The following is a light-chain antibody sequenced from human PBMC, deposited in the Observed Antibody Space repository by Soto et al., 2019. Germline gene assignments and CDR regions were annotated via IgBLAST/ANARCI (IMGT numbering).Light chain of an antibody. CDR1: QSVSSN. V-gene: IGKV3-15*01. CDR3: QQYDNSPLT. Sequence: EIVMTQSPATLSVSPGGRATLSCRAIQSVSSNLAWYEQKAGQAPRLLIYCASTRATGIPARFSGSGSGTEFTLTISSLQSELFEVYYCQQYDNSPLTFGGGTKVDIK. CDR2: CAS. J-gene: IGKJ4*01.